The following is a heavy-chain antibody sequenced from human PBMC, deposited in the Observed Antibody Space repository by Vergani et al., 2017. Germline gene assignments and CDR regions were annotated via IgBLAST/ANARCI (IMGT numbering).Heavy chain of an antibody. J-gene: IGHJ4*02. CDR2: VYWNDEK. CDR3: AHIQCRGNCQNAELDF. Sequence: QITLKESGPTLVKPTQTLTLTCTFSGFSLSASAPGVAWIRQPPGKALEWLGVVYWNDEKRYTPSLKSRLTSTKYTSKSQVVLTMTNMERVDTATDSCAHIQCRGNCQNAELDFWGQGTLVTVSS. D-gene: IGHD1-26*01. CDR1: GFSLSASAPG. V-gene: IGHV2-5*01.